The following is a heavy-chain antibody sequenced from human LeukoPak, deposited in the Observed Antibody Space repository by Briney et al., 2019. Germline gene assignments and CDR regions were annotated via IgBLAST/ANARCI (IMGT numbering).Heavy chain of an antibody. D-gene: IGHD5-12*01. CDR3: ARYSGYDYVGGDFDY. CDR1: GGSFSGYY. CDR2: INHSGST. V-gene: IGHV4-34*01. J-gene: IGHJ4*02. Sequence: SETLSLTCAVYGGSFSGYYWSWIRQPPGKGLEWIGEINHSGSTNYNPSLKSRVTISVDTSKNQFSLKLSSVTAADTAVYYCARYSGYDYVGGDFDYWGQGTLVTVSS.